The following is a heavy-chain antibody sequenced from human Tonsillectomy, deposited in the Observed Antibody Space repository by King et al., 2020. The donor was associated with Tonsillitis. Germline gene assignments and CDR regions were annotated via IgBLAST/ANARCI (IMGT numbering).Heavy chain of an antibody. V-gene: IGHV3-11*01. CDR1: GFTFSDYY. Sequence: VQLVESGGDLVKPGGSLRLSCAASGFTFSDYYMTWIRQAPGKGLEWVSYISSSGSTIYYADSVKGRFTISRDNAKNSLYLQMNSLRAEDTAVYYCARFPYYYGSSGLTLLDAMDVWGQGTTVTVSS. CDR2: ISSSGSTI. CDR3: ARFPYYYGSSGLTLLDAMDV. D-gene: IGHD3-22*01. J-gene: IGHJ6*02.